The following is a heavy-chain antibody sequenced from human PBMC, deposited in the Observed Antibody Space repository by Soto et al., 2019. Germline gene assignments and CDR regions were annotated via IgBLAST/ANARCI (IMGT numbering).Heavy chain of an antibody. CDR3: AKDRPAAGSQWLVPI. J-gene: IGHJ4*02. V-gene: IGHV3-23*01. D-gene: IGHD6-19*01. CDR2: ISESGGST. CDR1: GFTFSTCA. Sequence: LRLSCAASGFTFSTCAMSWVRQAPGMGLQWVAAISESGGSTYYADSVRGRFTVSRDNSKNTLYLQLNSLGAEDTAVYYCAKDRPAAGSQWLVPIWGRGTLVTVSS.